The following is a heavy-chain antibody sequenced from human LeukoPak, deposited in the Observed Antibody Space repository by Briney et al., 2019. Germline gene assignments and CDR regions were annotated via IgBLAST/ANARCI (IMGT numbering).Heavy chain of an antibody. D-gene: IGHD6-19*01. CDR1: GGTYSSYA. J-gene: IGHJ4*02. V-gene: IGHV1-69*13. Sequence: SVKVSCKASGGTYSSYAISWVRQVPGQGLEWMGGIIPIFGTANYAQKFQGRVTITADESTSTAYMELSSLRSEDTAVYYCARDERAGTGFDYWGQGTLVTLSS. CDR2: IIPIFGTA. CDR3: ARDERAGTGFDY.